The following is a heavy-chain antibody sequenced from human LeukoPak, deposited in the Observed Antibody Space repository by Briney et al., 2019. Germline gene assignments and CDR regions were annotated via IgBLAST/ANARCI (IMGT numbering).Heavy chain of an antibody. CDR3: GKDMSLDY. Sequence: PGGSLRLSCAASGFTFDDYAMHWVRQAPGKGLQWISSINWVGDTSSYADSVKGRFTVSRDNTKGSLYLQIHSLRSEDTALYYCGKDMSLDYWGQGTLVTVTS. V-gene: IGHV3-43D*03. CDR1: GFTFDDYA. CDR2: INWVGDTS. J-gene: IGHJ4*02. D-gene: IGHD5/OR15-5a*01.